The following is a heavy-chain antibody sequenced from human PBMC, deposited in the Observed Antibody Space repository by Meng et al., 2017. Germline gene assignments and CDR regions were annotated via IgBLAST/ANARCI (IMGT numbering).Heavy chain of an antibody. V-gene: IGHV4-34*01. D-gene: IGHD3-22*01. CDR2: ISHSGST. J-gene: IGHJ3*02. CDR1: GGSFSGYY. CDR3: AEWVVMRPNAFDI. Sequence: GSLRLSCAVYGGSFSGYYWSWIRQPPGKGLEWIGEISHSGSTNYNPSLKSRVTISVDTSKNQFSLKLSSVTAADTAVYYCAEWVVMRPNAFDIWGQGTMVTVSS.